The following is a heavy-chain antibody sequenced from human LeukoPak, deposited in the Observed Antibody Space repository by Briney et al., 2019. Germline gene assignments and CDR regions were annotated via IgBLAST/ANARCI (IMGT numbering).Heavy chain of an antibody. Sequence: PGGSLRLSCAASGFTFDDYAMHWVRQPPGKGLEWLSIISWNSGYIGYADSVKGRFTVSRDNGEDSVYLQMNSLRPEDTAFYFCAKVRGTYSSGFFFDPWGQGTLVTVSS. D-gene: IGHD6-19*01. J-gene: IGHJ5*02. CDR2: ISWNSGYI. CDR3: AKVRGTYSSGFFFDP. V-gene: IGHV3-9*01. CDR1: GFTFDDYA.